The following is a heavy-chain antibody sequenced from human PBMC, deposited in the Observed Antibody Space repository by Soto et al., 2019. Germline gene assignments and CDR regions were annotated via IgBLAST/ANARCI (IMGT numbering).Heavy chain of an antibody. CDR2: IHYDGRA. Sequence: QVQLQESGPGLVKPSGTLSLTCAVSSASITSTYWWSWVRQPPGKGLEWIGEIHYDGRANYKPSLKSRVTISVDKSENQFSLKMNSVTAADTAVYYCASNLATPGTRGFDNWGQGALVTVSS. V-gene: IGHV4-4*02. J-gene: IGHJ4*02. D-gene: IGHD6-13*01. CDR3: ASNLATPGTRGFDN. CDR1: SASITSTYW.